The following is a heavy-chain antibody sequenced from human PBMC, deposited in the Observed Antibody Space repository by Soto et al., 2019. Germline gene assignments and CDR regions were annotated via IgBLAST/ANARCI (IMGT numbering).Heavy chain of an antibody. J-gene: IGHJ4*01. D-gene: IGHD1-26*01. Sequence: SQTLSLTCAITGDSVSSNSAGWSWVRQSPSRGLEWLGRTYYRSKWYYEYAVSVRGRITINPDTSKNQYSLQLNSVTPEDTAVYFCARGEQYSGRIFDYWGQGTLVTV. CDR1: GDSVSSNSAG. CDR2: TYYRSKWYY. V-gene: IGHV6-1*01. CDR3: ARGEQYSGRIFDY.